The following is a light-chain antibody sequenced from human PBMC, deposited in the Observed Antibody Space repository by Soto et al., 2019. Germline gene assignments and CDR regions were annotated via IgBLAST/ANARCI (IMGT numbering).Light chain of an antibody. CDR3: SSYVTGASYV. V-gene: IGLV2-14*03. CDR1: SSDIGAHNA. CDR2: DVT. J-gene: IGLJ1*01. Sequence: QSVLTQPASLSGSPGHSITLSCTGTSSDIGAHNAVSWFQHYSGAAARLLMYDVTSRAAGVSNRFSASKSGNTASLTISGLQAEDEADYYCSSYVTGASYVLVPGTKVSLL.